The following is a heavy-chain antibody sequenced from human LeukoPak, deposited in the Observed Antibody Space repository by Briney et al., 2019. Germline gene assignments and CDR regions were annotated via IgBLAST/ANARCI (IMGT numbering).Heavy chain of an antibody. J-gene: IGHJ3*02. D-gene: IGHD7-27*01. Sequence: TSETLSLTCAVYGGSFSGYYWSWIRQPPGKGLEWIGEINHSGSTNYNPSLKSRVTISVDTSKNQFSLKLSSVTAADTAVYYCAGVLGNAFDIWGQGTMVTVSS. V-gene: IGHV4-34*01. CDR1: GGSFSGYY. CDR3: AGVLGNAFDI. CDR2: INHSGST.